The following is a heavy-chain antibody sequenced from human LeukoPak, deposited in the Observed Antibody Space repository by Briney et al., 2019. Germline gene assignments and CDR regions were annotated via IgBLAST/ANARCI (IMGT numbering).Heavy chain of an antibody. CDR2: ISGSGGST. Sequence: GGSLRLSCAASGFTFSSSAMSWVRQAPGKGLEWVSSISGSGGSTYYADSVKGRFTISRDNSKNTLYLQMNSLRAEDTAVYYCAKGRKALDDRTEDWGQGTLVTVSS. V-gene: IGHV3-23*01. D-gene: IGHD1-14*01. CDR3: AKGRKALDDRTED. J-gene: IGHJ4*02. CDR1: GFTFSSSA.